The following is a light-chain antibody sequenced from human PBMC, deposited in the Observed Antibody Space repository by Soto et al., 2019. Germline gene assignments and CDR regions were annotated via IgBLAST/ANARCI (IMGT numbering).Light chain of an antibody. V-gene: IGLV2-14*01. CDR3: SSYTTTTTLEV. J-gene: IGLJ1*01. Sequence: QSALTQPASVSGSPGQSIIISCTGTSSDVGGYNYVSWYQHHPGKAPKLMIYEVSNRPSGVSNRFSGSKSGNTASLTISGLHGEDEADYYCSSYTTTTTLEVFGTGTQLTVL. CDR2: EVS. CDR1: SSDVGGYNY.